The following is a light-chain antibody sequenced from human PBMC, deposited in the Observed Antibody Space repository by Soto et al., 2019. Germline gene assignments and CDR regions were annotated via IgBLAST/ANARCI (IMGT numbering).Light chain of an antibody. CDR2: GAS. V-gene: IGKV3-20*01. CDR3: QHYGSSPWT. Sequence: EIVLTQSPGTLSLSPGERATLSCRASESTSSTYLAWYQQKPGQAPRLLIYGASSRATGIPERFSGSGSATDFTLTIGRLEPGDFAVYYCQHYGSSPWTFGQGTKVEIK. CDR1: ESTSSTY. J-gene: IGKJ1*01.